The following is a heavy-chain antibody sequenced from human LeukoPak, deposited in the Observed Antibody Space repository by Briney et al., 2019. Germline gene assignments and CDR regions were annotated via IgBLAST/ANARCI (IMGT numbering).Heavy chain of an antibody. CDR3: ARDLMIVVAYDAFDI. V-gene: IGHV4-4*07. CDR2: IYTSGST. D-gene: IGHD3-22*01. Sequence: SETLSLTCTVSGGSIGSYYWSWIRQPAGKGLEWIGRIYTSGSTNYNPPLKSRVTMSVDTSKNQFSLKLSSVTAADTAVYYCARDLMIVVAYDAFDIWGQGTMVTVSS. CDR1: GGSIGSYY. J-gene: IGHJ3*02.